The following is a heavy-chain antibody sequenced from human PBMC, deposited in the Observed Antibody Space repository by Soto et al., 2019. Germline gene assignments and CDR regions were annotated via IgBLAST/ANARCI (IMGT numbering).Heavy chain of an antibody. CDR1: GGTFSSYA. CDR2: IIPIFGTA. V-gene: IGHV1-69*13. Sequence: SVKVSCKASGGTFSSYAITWVRQAPGQGLEWMGGIIPIFGTADYAQKFQGRVTITADESTSTAYMELSSLRSEDTAVYYCANTLYSGSYCWFDPWGQGTLVTSPQ. CDR3: ANTLYSGSYCWFDP. D-gene: IGHD1-26*01. J-gene: IGHJ5*02.